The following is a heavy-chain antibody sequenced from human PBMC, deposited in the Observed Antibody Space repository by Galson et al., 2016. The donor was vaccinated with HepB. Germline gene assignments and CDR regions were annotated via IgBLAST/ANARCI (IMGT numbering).Heavy chain of an antibody. CDR3: AHHYSISSMSRGGMDV. D-gene: IGHD6-6*01. V-gene: IGHV2-70*11. CDR2: IDWDDDK. J-gene: IGHJ6*02. Sequence: PALVKPTQTLTLTCTFSGFSLTTSGMCVSWIRQPPGKALEWLARIDWDDDKYYRTSLKTRLTISKDTSKNQVVLTMTNMDPVDTATYYCAHHYSISSMSRGGMDVWGQGTTVTVSS. CDR1: GFSLTTSGMC.